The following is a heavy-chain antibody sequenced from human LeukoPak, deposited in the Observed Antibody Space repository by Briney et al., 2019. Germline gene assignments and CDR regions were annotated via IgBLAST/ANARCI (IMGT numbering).Heavy chain of an antibody. V-gene: IGHV3-11*01. Sequence: GGSLRLSCAASGFTFSNFYMSWFRQAPGKGLEWLSYISGSGTNQHYADSVRSRFTISRDNAENSLSLQMDSLRAEDTAVYYCARSTPRVGSGRSPYYMDVWGKGTTVTVS. CDR2: ISGSGTNQ. D-gene: IGHD3-10*01. CDR3: ARSTPRVGSGRSPYYMDV. CDR1: GFTFSNFY. J-gene: IGHJ6*03.